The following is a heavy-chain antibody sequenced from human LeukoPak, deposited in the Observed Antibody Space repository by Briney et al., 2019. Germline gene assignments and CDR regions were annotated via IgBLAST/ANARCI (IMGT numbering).Heavy chain of an antibody. CDR1: GFTFSDYY. Sequence: PGGSLRLSCAASGFTFSDYYMSWIRQAPGKGLEWVSYISSSGSTIYYADSVKGRFTISRDNAKNSLYLQMNSLRAEDTAVYYCATGGPDILTGYAPEYFQHWGQGTLVTVSS. CDR2: ISSSGSTI. D-gene: IGHD3-9*01. J-gene: IGHJ1*01. V-gene: IGHV3-11*01. CDR3: ATGGPDILTGYAPEYFQH.